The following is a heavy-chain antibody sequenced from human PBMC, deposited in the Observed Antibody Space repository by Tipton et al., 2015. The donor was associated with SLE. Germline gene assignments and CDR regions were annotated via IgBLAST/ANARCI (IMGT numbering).Heavy chain of an antibody. CDR1: GGSISSHY. CDR2: IYYSGST. D-gene: IGHD5-12*01. V-gene: IGHV4-59*11. CDR3: ARRRSYDYYYYYYYMDV. Sequence: LRLSCTVSGGSISSHYWSWIRQPPGKGLEWIGYIYYSGSTNYNPSLKSRVTISVDTSKNQFSLKLSSVTAADTAVYYCARRRSYDYYYYYYYMDVWGKGTTVTVSS. J-gene: IGHJ6*03.